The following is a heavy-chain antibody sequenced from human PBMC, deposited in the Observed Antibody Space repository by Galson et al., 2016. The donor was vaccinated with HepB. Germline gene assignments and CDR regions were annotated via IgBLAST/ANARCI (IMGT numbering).Heavy chain of an antibody. V-gene: IGHV1-46*01. CDR3: ARGKRWLPIDY. Sequence: SVKVSCKASGYTFTNYYVHWVRQAPGQGLEWIGIINPNVHDTAYAQEFQGRLTVTGDTSTSTVYMELSSLISEDTAVYYCARGKRWLPIDYWGQGTLVTVSS. J-gene: IGHJ4*02. CDR1: GYTFTNYY. CDR2: INPNVHDT. D-gene: IGHD5-24*01.